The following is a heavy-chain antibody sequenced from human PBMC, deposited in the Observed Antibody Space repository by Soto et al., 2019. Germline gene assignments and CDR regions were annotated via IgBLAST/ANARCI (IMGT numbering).Heavy chain of an antibody. CDR2: IIPLSSTT. V-gene: IGHV1-69*13. CDR1: GGTFSNHA. J-gene: IGHJ4*02. CDR3: ARGPDRSGFYLFDY. Sequence: SVKVSCKASGGTFSNHAISWVRQAPGQGPEWMGGIIPLSSTTNYAQKFQGRVTITADESMTTAYMEMSSLRSEDTAVYYCARGPDRSGFYLFDYWGQGTLVTVSS. D-gene: IGHD3-22*01.